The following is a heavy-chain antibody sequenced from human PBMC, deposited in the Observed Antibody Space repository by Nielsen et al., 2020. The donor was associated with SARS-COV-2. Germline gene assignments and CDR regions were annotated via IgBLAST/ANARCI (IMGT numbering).Heavy chain of an antibody. CDR2: INPNSGGT. CDR1: GYTFTGYY. D-gene: IGHD2-2*01. Sequence: ASVKVSCKASGYTFTGYYMHWVRQAPGQGLEWMGWINPNSGGTNYAQKFQGRVTMTRDTSISTAYMELSRLRSDDTAVYYCARVAEDIVVVPAAYYGMDVWGQGTTVTVSS. V-gene: IGHV1-2*02. J-gene: IGHJ6*02. CDR3: ARVAEDIVVVPAAYYGMDV.